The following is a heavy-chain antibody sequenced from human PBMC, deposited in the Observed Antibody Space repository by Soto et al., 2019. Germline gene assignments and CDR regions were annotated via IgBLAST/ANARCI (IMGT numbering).Heavy chain of an antibody. CDR1: GGSISSSSYY. CDR3: ARNQIYYYDSSGTNWFDH. J-gene: IGHJ5*02. D-gene: IGHD3-22*01. Sequence: PSETLSLTCTVSGGSISSSSYYWGWIRQPPGKGLEWIGSIYYSGSTYYNPSLKSRVTISVDTSKNQFSLKLSSVTAEDTAVYYCARNQIYYYDSSGTNWFDHWGQGTLVTVSS. V-gene: IGHV4-39*01. CDR2: IYYSGST.